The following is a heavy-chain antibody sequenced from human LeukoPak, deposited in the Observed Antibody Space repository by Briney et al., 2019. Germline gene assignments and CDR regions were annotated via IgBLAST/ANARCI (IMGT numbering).Heavy chain of an antibody. Sequence: GASVKVSCKASGYTFTSYAISWVRQAPGQGLEWVGWISAYNGNTNSAQKLQGRVTMTTDTSTSTAYMELESLRSDDTAVYYCARSQYYDFWSAYLDYFDYWGQGSLVTVSS. CDR3: ARSQYYDFWSAYLDYFDY. CDR2: ISAYNGNT. D-gene: IGHD3-3*01. CDR1: GYTFTSYA. J-gene: IGHJ4*02. V-gene: IGHV1-18*01.